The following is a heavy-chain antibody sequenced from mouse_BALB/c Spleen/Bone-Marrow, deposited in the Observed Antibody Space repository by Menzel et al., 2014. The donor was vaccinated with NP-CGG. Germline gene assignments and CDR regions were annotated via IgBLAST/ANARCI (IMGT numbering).Heavy chain of an antibody. CDR2: IYPGNVNT. D-gene: IGHD4-1*01. CDR3: AREANWNFDY. J-gene: IGHJ2*01. CDR1: GYTFTSYY. Sequence: VQLQESGPELVKPGASVRISCKAAGYTFTSYYIHWVKQRPGQGLQWIGWIYPGNVNTKYNEKFKGKATQTADKSSSTAYIQLSSLTSEDSAVYFCAREANWNFDYWGQGTTLTVSS. V-gene: IGHV1S56*01.